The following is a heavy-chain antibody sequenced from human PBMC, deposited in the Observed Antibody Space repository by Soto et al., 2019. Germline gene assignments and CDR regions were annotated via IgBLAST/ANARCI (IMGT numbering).Heavy chain of an antibody. D-gene: IGHD6-19*01. CDR1: GFTFSSYG. CDR3: AKSPSKGEIAVDDY. Sequence: QVQLVESGGGVVQPGRSLRLSCAASGFTFSSYGMHWVRQAPGKGLEWVAVISYDGSNKYYADSVKGRFTISRDNSKNTLYLQMNSLRAEDTAVYYCAKSPSKGEIAVDDYWGQGTLVTVSS. CDR2: ISYDGSNK. V-gene: IGHV3-30*18. J-gene: IGHJ4*02.